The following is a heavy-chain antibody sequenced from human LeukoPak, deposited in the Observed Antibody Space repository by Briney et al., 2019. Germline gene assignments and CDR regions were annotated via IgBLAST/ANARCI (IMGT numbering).Heavy chain of an antibody. Sequence: GESLKISCKGSGYRFTSYWIGWVRQMPGKGLQWMGIIYPGDSDTRYSPSFQGQVTFSADKSISTAYLQWSSLKASDTAMYYCARRPYDSSGYYRDDAFDIWGQGTAVTVSS. V-gene: IGHV5-51*01. CDR3: ARRPYDSSGYYRDDAFDI. D-gene: IGHD3-22*01. J-gene: IGHJ3*02. CDR1: GYRFTSYW. CDR2: IYPGDSDT.